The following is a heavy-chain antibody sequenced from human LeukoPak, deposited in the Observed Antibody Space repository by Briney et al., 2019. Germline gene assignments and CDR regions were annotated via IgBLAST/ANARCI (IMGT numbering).Heavy chain of an antibody. V-gene: IGHV4-59*01. CDR3: GANKAAAGIWGWFDP. D-gene: IGHD6-13*01. J-gene: IGHJ5*02. Sequence: SETLSLTCTVSGVSISIFYWTWIRQPPGKGLEWIGYSSNIEGTYYNPSLKSRVTISLDTSKNQFSLRLNSVTAADTAVYYCGANKAAAGIWGWFDPWGQGTLVTVSS. CDR1: GVSISIFY. CDR2: SSNIEGT.